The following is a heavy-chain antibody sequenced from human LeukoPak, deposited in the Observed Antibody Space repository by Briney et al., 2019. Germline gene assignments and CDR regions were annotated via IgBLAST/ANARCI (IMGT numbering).Heavy chain of an antibody. CDR1: GGSISSYY. Sequence: SETLSLTCTVSGGSISSYYWSWIRQPPGKGLEWIGHIYYSGSTNYNPSLKSRVTISVDTSKNQFSLKLSSVTAADTAAYYCARDKSGDYDDAFDIWGQGTMVTVSS. D-gene: IGHD4-17*01. CDR3: ARDKSGDYDDAFDI. J-gene: IGHJ3*02. V-gene: IGHV4-59*01. CDR2: IYYSGST.